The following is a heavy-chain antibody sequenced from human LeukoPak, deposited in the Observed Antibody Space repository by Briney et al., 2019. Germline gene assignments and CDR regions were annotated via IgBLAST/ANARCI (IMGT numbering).Heavy chain of an antibody. D-gene: IGHD5/OR15-5a*01. J-gene: IGHJ4*02. CDR3: AREGVSVTNFDY. Sequence: TSETLSLTCTVSGGSISSSSYYWGWIRQPPGKGLEWIGSIYYSGSTYYNPSLKGRVTISVDTSKNQFSLNLSSVTAADTAMYYCAREGVSVTNFDYWGQGTLVAVSS. V-gene: IGHV4-39*02. CDR1: GGSISSSSYY. CDR2: IYYSGST.